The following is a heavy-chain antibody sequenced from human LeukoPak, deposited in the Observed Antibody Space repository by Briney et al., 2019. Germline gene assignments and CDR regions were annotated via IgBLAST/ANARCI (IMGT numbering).Heavy chain of an antibody. CDR2: INHSGST. J-gene: IGHJ4*02. Sequence: SETLSLTCAVYGGSFSGYYWSWIRQPPGKGLEWIGEINHSGSTNYNPSLKSRVTISVDTSKNQFSLKLSSVTAADTAVYYCARGRRGYFDYWGQGTLVTVPS. CDR1: GGSFSGYY. V-gene: IGHV4-34*01. CDR3: ARGRRGYFDY.